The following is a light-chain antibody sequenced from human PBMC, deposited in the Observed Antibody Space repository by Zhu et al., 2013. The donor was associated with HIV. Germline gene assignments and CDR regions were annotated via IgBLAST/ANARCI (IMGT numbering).Light chain of an antibody. V-gene: IGLV2-14*01. CDR2: EVS. CDR1: SNDVGGYNY. Sequence: QSALTQPASVSGSPGQSITISCTGSSNDVGGYNYVSWYQQHPGKAPKLIIYEVSNRPSGVSNRFSGSKSGNTASLTISGLQADDDADYYCTSYTSLSTLLFGGGTKLTVL. CDR3: TSYTSLSTLL. J-gene: IGLJ3*02.